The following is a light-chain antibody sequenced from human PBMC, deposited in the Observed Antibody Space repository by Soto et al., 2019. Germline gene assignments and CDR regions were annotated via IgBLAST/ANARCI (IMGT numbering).Light chain of an antibody. CDR1: QNLRSS. V-gene: IGKV3-15*01. Sequence: VMTQSPATLSVSPGERATLSCRASQNLRSSLAWYQQKPGQAPRLLIYSSSTRAAGIPARFGGSGSGTEFTLTIGGLEPEDSAVYFCQQFGGTPPRTFGQGTKVDI. CDR2: SSS. CDR3: QQFGGTPPRT. J-gene: IGKJ1*01.